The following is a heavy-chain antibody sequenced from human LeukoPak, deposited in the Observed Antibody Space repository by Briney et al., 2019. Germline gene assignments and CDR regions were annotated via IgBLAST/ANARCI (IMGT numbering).Heavy chain of an antibody. CDR1: GGSFSGYY. D-gene: IGHD3-22*01. CDR2: INHSGST. J-gene: IGHJ4*02. V-gene: IGHV4-34*01. Sequence: PSETLSLTCAVYGGSFSGYYWSWLRQPPGKGLEWIGEINHSGSTNYNPSLKSRVTISVDTSKNQFSLKLSSVTAADTAVYYCARVSSINYDSGFDYWGQGTLVTVSS. CDR3: ARVSSINYDSGFDY.